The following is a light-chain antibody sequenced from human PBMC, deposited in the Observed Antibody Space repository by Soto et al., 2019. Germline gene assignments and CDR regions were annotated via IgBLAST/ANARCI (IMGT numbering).Light chain of an antibody. CDR3: QQYDNYPLT. V-gene: IGKV1-5*01. CDR2: DAS. J-gene: IGKJ4*01. Sequence: GDRVTITCRASQTISTWMAWYQQKPGKAPKLLVYDASTLQSGVASRFSGSGSGTEFTLIISGLQPDDSATYYCQQYDNYPLTFGGGTKVEIK. CDR1: QTISTW.